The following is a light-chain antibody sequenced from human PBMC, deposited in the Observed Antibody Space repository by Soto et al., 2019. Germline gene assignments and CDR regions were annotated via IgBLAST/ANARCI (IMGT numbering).Light chain of an antibody. CDR3: QQSSSTPPT. V-gene: IGKV1-39*01. Sequence: DIQMTQSPSSLSASVGDRVTITCRASQSISSYLNWYQQKPGQAPKLLIYAASSLQSGVPSRFSGSGSGTDFPLTIISLQPEDFATYYCQQSSSTPPTFGQGTKLEIK. CDR2: AAS. CDR1: QSISSY. J-gene: IGKJ2*01.